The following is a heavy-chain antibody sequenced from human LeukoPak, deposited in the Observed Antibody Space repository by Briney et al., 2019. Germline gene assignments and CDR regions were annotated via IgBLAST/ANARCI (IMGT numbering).Heavy chain of an antibody. Sequence: PGGSLRLSCAASGFXFSSYAISWVRQAPGKGLEWVLGISASGGSSYYADSVKGRFTISRDNSKNTLYLQMDSLRAEDTAVYYCAKDRITGTPYYFDYWGQGTLVTVSS. CDR2: ISASGGSS. V-gene: IGHV3-23*01. CDR3: AKDRITGTPYYFDY. D-gene: IGHD1-20*01. CDR1: GFXFSSYA. J-gene: IGHJ4*02.